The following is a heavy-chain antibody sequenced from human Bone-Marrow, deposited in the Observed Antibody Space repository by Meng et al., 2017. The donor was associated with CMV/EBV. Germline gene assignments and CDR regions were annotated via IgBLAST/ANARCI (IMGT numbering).Heavy chain of an antibody. Sequence: ASVKVSCKASGYTFSNYDIIWVRQASGQGLEWVGWMNPNRGNTAYAQKFQGRVTMTRDTSTSIAYMELSSLRSEDTAVYYCARVRLELRFLEWPITDYYGMDVWGQGTTVTVSS. J-gene: IGHJ6*02. CDR2: MNPNRGNT. V-gene: IGHV1-8*01. CDR3: ARVRLELRFLEWPITDYYGMDV. CDR1: GYTFSNYD. D-gene: IGHD3-3*01.